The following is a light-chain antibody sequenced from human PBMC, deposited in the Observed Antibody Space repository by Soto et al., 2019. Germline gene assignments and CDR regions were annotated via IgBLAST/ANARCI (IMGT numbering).Light chain of an antibody. J-gene: IGKJ1*01. CDR1: QSISSY. CDR3: QKYNNWPRT. Sequence: DIQMTQSPSSLSASVGDRVTITCRASQSISSYLNWYQQKPGKAPKLLIYAASSLQSGVPSRFSGSGSGTDFTLTISSLQPEDFAVYYFQKYNNWPRTLGHGTKVDIK. V-gene: IGKV1-39*02. CDR2: AAS.